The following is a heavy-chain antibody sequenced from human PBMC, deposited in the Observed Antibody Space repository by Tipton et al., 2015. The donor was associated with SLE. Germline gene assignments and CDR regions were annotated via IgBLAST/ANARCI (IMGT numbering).Heavy chain of an antibody. CDR3: ARLRQQLVWGAFDI. J-gene: IGHJ3*02. CDR2: IIPIFGTA. D-gene: IGHD6-13*01. Sequence: QLVQSGAEVKKPGSSVKVSCKASGGTFTSYALSWVRQAPGQGLEWMGGIIPIFGTANYAQKFQGRVTITADESTSTAYMELSSLRSEDTAVYYCARLRQQLVWGAFDIWGQGTMVTVSS. V-gene: IGHV1-69*01. CDR1: GGTFTSYA.